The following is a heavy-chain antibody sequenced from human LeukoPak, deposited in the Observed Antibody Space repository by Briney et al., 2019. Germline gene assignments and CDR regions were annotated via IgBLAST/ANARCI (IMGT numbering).Heavy chain of an antibody. CDR1: GFTFSSYS. Sequence: PGGSLRLSCAASGFTFSSYSMNWVRQAPGKGLEWVSSISSSSSYIYYADSVKGRFTISRDNAKNSLYLQMNSLRAEDTAVYYCARDQDYYDSSGYSLFDYWGQGILVTVSS. CDR3: ARDQDYYDSSGYSLFDY. CDR2: ISSSSSYI. J-gene: IGHJ4*02. V-gene: IGHV3-21*01. D-gene: IGHD3-22*01.